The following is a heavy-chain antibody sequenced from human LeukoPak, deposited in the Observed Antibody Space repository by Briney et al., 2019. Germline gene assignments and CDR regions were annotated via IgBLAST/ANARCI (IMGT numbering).Heavy chain of an antibody. CDR2: IWSHGNTK. CDR1: GFVFSTYG. Sequence: GTSLRLSCAASGFVFSTYGMHWVRQAPGKGLEWVAVIWSHGNTKKYADSVTGRFTISRDNSKNTLYLEMNTLRAEDTAVYYCARDDDYDDHNTFDMCGHGTMVTVSS. D-gene: IGHD4-17*01. V-gene: IGHV3-33*01. J-gene: IGHJ3*02. CDR3: ARDDDYDDHNTFDM.